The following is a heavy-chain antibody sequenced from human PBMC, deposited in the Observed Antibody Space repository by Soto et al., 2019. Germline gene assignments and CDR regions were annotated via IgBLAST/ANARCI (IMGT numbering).Heavy chain of an antibody. CDR3: AREEKQLSRYGGDFDY. CDR2: IYYIGTT. CDR1: DGSVNTGNYY. D-gene: IGHD3-16*01. J-gene: IGHJ4*02. Sequence: QVQLQESGPGLVKPSETLSLTCSVSDGSVNTGNYYWSWIRQPPGKGLEWIGHIYYIGTTNYNPSLKGRVTISVDTAKNQFSLKATSVTAADTAVYFCAREEKQLSRYGGDFDYWGQGILVTVSS. V-gene: IGHV4-61*01.